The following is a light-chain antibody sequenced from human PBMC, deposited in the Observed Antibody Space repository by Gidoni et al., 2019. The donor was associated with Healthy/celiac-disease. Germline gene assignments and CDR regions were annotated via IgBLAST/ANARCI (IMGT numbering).Light chain of an antibody. CDR1: NIGTKS. CDR3: QVWDSSSDHHYV. J-gene: IGLJ1*01. Sequence: SYVLTQPPSVSVDPAQTARITCGANNIGTKSLNWYKLKPGQAPVLVVYDDSGRPSGIPELFLGSIAVNTANLTISIVVAGDESYYYCQVWDSSSDHHYVFGTETKVTVL. CDR2: DDS. V-gene: IGLV3-21*02.